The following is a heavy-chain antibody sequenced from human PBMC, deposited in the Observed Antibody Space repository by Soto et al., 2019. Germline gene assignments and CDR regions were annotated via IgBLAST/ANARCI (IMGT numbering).Heavy chain of an antibody. CDR3: ARSSGGNFGIIIEGSNWFDP. CDR2: IIPIFGTA. J-gene: IGHJ5*02. CDR1: GGTFSSYA. V-gene: IGHV1-69*13. Sequence: SVKVSCKASGGTFSSYAISWVRQAPGQGLEWMGGIIPIFGTANYAQKFQGRVTITADESTSTAYMELRSLRSDDTAIYYCARSSGGNFGIIIEGSNWFDPWGQGTLVTVSS. D-gene: IGHD3-3*01.